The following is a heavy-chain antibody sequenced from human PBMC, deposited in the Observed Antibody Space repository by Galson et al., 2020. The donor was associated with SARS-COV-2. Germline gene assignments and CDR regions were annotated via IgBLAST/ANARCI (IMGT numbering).Heavy chain of an antibody. CDR1: GFAFSSFS. D-gene: IGHD3-22*01. CDR2: LSSSSTYI. CDR3: ARAQYYYDSSESCDI. J-gene: IGHJ3*02. V-gene: IGHV3-21*01. Sequence: GGYLRLSCAASGFAFSSFSMNWVRQAPGRGQEWVSSLSSSSTYIYYADSMKGRFTISRDNAKNSLYLQMNSLRAEDTAVYYCARAQYYYDSSESCDIWGQGTMVTVSS.